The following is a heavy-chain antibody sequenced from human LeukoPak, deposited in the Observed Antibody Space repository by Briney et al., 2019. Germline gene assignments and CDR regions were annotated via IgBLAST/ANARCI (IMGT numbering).Heavy chain of an antibody. D-gene: IGHD3-10*01. CDR1: GLTLSNYG. J-gene: IGHJ4*02. CDR2: ISDSGGST. V-gene: IGHV3-23*01. Sequence: PGGSLRLSCAVSGLTLSNYGMSWVRQAPGKGLEWVAGISDSGGSTNYADSVKGRFTISRDNPKNTLYLQMNSLRAEDTAAYFCAKRGIVIRAVIIVGFHKEAYYFDYWGQGALVTVSS. CDR3: AKRGIVIRAVIIVGFHKEAYYFDY.